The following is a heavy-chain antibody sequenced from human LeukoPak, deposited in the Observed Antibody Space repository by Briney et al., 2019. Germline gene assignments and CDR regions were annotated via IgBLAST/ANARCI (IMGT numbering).Heavy chain of an antibody. V-gene: IGHV1-2*02. CDR3: ARDQGLGLWGMDV. Sequence: ASVKVSCKASGYTFTGYYMHWVRQAPGQGLEWMGWINPSSGGTNYAQKFQGRVTMTRDTSISTAYMELSRLRSDDTAVYYCARDQGLGLWGMDVWGQGTTVTVSS. CDR1: GYTFTGYY. J-gene: IGHJ6*02. CDR2: INPSSGGT. D-gene: IGHD6-19*01.